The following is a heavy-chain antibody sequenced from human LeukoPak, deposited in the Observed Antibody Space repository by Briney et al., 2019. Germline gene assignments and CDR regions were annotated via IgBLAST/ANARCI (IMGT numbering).Heavy chain of an antibody. V-gene: IGHV3-48*04. D-gene: IGHD5-18*01. CDR1: GFTISSYS. Sequence: PGGSLRLSCAASGFTISSYSMNWVRQAPGKGLEWVSYISSRGSTIYYADSVKGRFTISRDNAKNSLYLQMNSLRAEDTAVYYCARHDTAMATDYGMDVWGQGTTVTVSS. CDR2: ISSRGSTI. J-gene: IGHJ6*02. CDR3: ARHDTAMATDYGMDV.